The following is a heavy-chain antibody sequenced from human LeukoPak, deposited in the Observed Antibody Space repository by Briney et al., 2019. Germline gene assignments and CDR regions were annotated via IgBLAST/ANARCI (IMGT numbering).Heavy chain of an antibody. CDR3: AKRHYYDSGGSYIAGAFDI. D-gene: IGHD3-22*01. CDR2: IWYDGSKK. Sequence: GRSLRLSCAASGFTFSSYGMHWVRQAPGKGLEWVAAIWYDGSKKYYADSVKGQFTISRDNSKDTLYLQMNSLRAEDTAVYYCAKRHYYDSGGSYIAGAFDIWGQGTRVSVS. J-gene: IGHJ3*02. V-gene: IGHV3-33*06. CDR1: GFTFSSYG.